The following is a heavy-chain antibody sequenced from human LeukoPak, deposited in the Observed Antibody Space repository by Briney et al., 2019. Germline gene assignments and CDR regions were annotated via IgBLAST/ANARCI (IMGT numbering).Heavy chain of an antibody. CDR2: IRYDGSNK. Sequence: PGGSLRLSCVASGFTFSSYGMHWVRQAPGKGLEWVAFIRYDGSNKYYADSVKGRFTISRDNSKNTLYLQMNSLRAEDTAVYYCAKDLVVATSFPDAFDIWGQGTMVTVSS. V-gene: IGHV3-30*02. CDR3: AKDLVVATSFPDAFDI. CDR1: GFTFSSYG. D-gene: IGHD2-8*02. J-gene: IGHJ3*02.